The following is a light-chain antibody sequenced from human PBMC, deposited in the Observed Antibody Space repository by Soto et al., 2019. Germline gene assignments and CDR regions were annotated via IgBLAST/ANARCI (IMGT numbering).Light chain of an antibody. V-gene: IGKV3-20*01. Sequence: IVLTQSPGTLSLSPGERATLSCRASQSVTNRYLAWYQQKPGQSPRLLIYGGSNRATGIPDRFSGSGSETDFTLTISRLETEDFAVYYCQQYGSSRLTFGGGTKVDIK. CDR1: QSVTNRY. CDR3: QQYGSSRLT. J-gene: IGKJ4*01. CDR2: GGS.